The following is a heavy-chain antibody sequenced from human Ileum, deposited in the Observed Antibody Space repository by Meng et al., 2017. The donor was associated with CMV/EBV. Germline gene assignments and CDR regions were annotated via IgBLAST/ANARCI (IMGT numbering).Heavy chain of an antibody. J-gene: IGHJ6*02. CDR1: GFTFSSYG. V-gene: IGHV3-30*02. D-gene: IGHD3-10*01. CDR2: IRYDGSNK. Sequence: GGPLRLSCAASGFTFSSYGMHWVRQAPGKGLEWVAFIRYDGSNKYYADSVKGRFTISRDNSKNTLYLQMNSLRAEDTAVYYCAKDVVRGVILRSPGYYYYGMDVWGQGTTVTVSS. CDR3: AKDVVRGVILRSPGYYYYGMDV.